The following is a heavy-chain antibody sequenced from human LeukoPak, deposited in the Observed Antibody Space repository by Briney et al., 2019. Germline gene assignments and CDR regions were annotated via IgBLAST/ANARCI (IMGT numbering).Heavy chain of an antibody. D-gene: IGHD4-17*01. V-gene: IGHV3-33*01. J-gene: IGHJ4*02. CDR3: ARSDYGDYGPVGY. CDR2: IWYDGSNK. Sequence: GRSLRLSCAASGFTFRNYGMRWVRQAPGKGMEWVAVIWYDGSNKYYADSVKGRFTISRDNSKNTLCLQMNSLRAEDTAVYYCARSDYGDYGPVGYWGQGTLVTVSS. CDR1: GFTFRNYG.